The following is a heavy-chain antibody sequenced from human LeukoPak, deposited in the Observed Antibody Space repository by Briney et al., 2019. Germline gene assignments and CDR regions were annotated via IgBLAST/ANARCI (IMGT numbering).Heavy chain of an antibody. CDR2: IIPIFGTA. Sequence: GASVKVSCKASGGTFSSYAISWVRQAPGQGLEWMGGIIPIFGTANYAQKLQGRVTMTTDTSTSTAYMELRSLRSDDTAVYYCARENGPDAFDIWGQGTMVTVSS. CDR1: GGTFSSYA. V-gene: IGHV1-69*05. CDR3: ARENGPDAFDI. J-gene: IGHJ3*02.